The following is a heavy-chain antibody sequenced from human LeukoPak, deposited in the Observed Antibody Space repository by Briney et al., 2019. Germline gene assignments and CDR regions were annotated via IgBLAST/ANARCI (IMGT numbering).Heavy chain of an antibody. V-gene: IGHV1-3*01. CDR2: INAGNGNT. D-gene: IGHD3-10*01. Sequence: ASVKVSCKASGYTFTSYAMHWVRQAPGQRLEWMGWINAGNGNTKYSQKFQGRVTITRDTSASTAYMELSSLRSEDTAVYYCARETVRGVITYYCYGMDVWGKGTTVTVSS. CDR1: GYTFTSYA. CDR3: ARETVRGVITYYCYGMDV. J-gene: IGHJ6*04.